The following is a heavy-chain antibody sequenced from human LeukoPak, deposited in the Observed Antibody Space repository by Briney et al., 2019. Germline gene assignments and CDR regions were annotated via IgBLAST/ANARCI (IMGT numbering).Heavy chain of an antibody. Sequence: SETLSLTCTVSGGSISSSSYYWGWIRQPPGKGLEWIAYIYYTGSTYYNPSLKSRVTMSVDTSKNQFSLKLSSVTAADTAVYYCARDRDDSSGYYPPAFDYWGQGTLVTVSS. CDR2: IYYTGST. J-gene: IGHJ4*02. D-gene: IGHD3-22*01. V-gene: IGHV4-61*01. CDR3: ARDRDDSSGYYPPAFDY. CDR1: GGSISSSSYY.